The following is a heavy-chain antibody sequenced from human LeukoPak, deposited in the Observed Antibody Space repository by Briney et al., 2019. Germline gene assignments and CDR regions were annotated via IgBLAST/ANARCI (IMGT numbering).Heavy chain of an antibody. CDR2: IYYSGST. Sequence: PSETLSLTCTVSNASISGYFWSWIRQPPGKGLEWIGYIYYSGSTNYNPSLKSRVTMSVDTSKNQFSLSLSSVTAADTAVYYCARGRYCSADICSGGDAFDIWGQGTMVSVSS. D-gene: IGHD2-15*01. CDR3: ARGRYCSADICSGGDAFDI. CDR1: NASISGYF. J-gene: IGHJ3*02. V-gene: IGHV4-59*12.